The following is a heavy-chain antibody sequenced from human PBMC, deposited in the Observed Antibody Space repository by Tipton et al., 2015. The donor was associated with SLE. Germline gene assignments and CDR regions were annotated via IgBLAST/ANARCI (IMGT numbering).Heavy chain of an antibody. Sequence: RSLRLSCAASGFTFSSYAMHWVRQAPGKGLEWVAVISYDGSNKYYADSVKGRFTISRDNSKNTLYLQMNSLRAEDTAVYYCASELGIGFDYWGQGTLVTVSS. CDR3: ASELGIGFDY. J-gene: IGHJ4*02. CDR1: GFTFSSYA. V-gene: IGHV3-30*04. D-gene: IGHD7-27*01. CDR2: ISYDGSNK.